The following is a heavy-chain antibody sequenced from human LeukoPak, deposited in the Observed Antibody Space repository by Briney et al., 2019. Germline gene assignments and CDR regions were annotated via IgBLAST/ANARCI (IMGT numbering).Heavy chain of an antibody. CDR2: INNVGSHT. CDR1: GFTFSSSA. D-gene: IGHD2-2*01. Sequence: PGGSLRLSCAASGFTFSSSAMNWVRQAPGKGLEWVSSINNVGSHTYYADSVKGRFTISRDNAKNSLYLQMNSLRAEDTAVYYCAKFSSVVPAAIDYWGQGTLVTVSS. CDR3: AKFSSVVPAAIDY. J-gene: IGHJ4*02. V-gene: IGHV3-21*01.